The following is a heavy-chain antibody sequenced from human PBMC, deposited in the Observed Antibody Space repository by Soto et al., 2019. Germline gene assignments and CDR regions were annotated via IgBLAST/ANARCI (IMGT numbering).Heavy chain of an antibody. Sequence: GASVKVSCKASGGTFSSYAISWVRQAPGQGLEWMGGIIPIFGTANYSPSFQGQVTISADKSISTAYLQWSSLKASDTAMYYCARLWVYYYDSSGYSGGSVAFDIWGQGTMVTVSS. V-gene: IGHV1-69*06. D-gene: IGHD3-22*01. CDR2: IIPIFGTA. J-gene: IGHJ3*02. CDR1: GGTFSSYA. CDR3: ARLWVYYYDSSGYSGGSVAFDI.